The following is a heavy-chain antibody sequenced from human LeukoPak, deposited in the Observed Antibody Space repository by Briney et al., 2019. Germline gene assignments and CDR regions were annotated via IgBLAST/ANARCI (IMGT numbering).Heavy chain of an antibody. CDR3: ARVVITIFGVVIRLFDY. Sequence: ASVKVSCKASGYTFTSYGISWVRQAPGQGLEWMGWISAYNGNTNYAQKLQGRVTMTTDTSTSTAYMEPRSLRSDDTAVYYCARVVITIFGVVIRLFDYWGQGTLVTVSS. CDR2: ISAYNGNT. V-gene: IGHV1-18*01. J-gene: IGHJ4*02. CDR1: GYTFTSYG. D-gene: IGHD3-3*01.